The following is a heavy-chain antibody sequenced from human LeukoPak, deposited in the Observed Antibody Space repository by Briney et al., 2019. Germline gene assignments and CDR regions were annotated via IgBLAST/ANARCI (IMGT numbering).Heavy chain of an antibody. CDR2: ISAYNGNT. V-gene: IGHV1-18*01. Sequence: ASVKVSCKASGYRFTELYIQWVRQAPGQGLEWMGWISAYNGNTNYAQKLQGRVTMTTDTSTSTAYMELRSLRSDDTAVYYCARKTYYYDSSGYYRLMYYFDYWGQGTLVTVSS. D-gene: IGHD3-22*01. J-gene: IGHJ4*02. CDR3: ARKTYYYDSSGYYRLMYYFDY. CDR1: GYRFTELY.